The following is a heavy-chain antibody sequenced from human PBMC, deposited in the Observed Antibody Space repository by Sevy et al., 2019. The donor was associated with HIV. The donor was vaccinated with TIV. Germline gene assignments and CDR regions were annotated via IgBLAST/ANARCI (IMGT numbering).Heavy chain of an antibody. D-gene: IGHD6-6*01. CDR3: ARDRKYPLYYFDY. Sequence: SETLSLTCTVSGYSIRNGYYWAWIRQPPGKGLDWIGSIHHSGITHYNPSLKSRVIISVDTSKNQVSLELSSVTAADTAMYYCARDRKYPLYYFDYWGQGILVTVSS. J-gene: IGHJ4*02. CDR2: IHHSGIT. V-gene: IGHV4-38-2*02. CDR1: GYSIRNGYY.